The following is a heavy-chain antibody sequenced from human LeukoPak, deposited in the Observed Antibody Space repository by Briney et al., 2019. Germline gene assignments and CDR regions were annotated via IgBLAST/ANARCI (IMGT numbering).Heavy chain of an antibody. CDR3: ARHRNDYYDSSGYGPHFDY. D-gene: IGHD3-22*01. CDR2: ISYDGSNK. Sequence: GGSLRLSCAASGFTFSSYAMHCVRQAPGKGLEWVAVISYDGSNKYYADSVKGRFTTSRDNSKNTLYLQMNSLRAEDTAVYYCARHRNDYYDSSGYGPHFDYWGQGTLVTVSS. CDR1: GFTFSSYA. J-gene: IGHJ4*02. V-gene: IGHV3-30*04.